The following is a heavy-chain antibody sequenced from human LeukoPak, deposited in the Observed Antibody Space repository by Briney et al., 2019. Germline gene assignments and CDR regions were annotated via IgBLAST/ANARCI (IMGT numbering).Heavy chain of an antibody. D-gene: IGHD3-22*01. CDR3: ARESLHTYYYDSSGYVDY. J-gene: IGHJ4*02. V-gene: IGHV3-21*01. CDR1: GFTVSSNY. Sequence: GGSLRLSCAASGFTVSSNYMSWVRQAPGKGLEWVSSISSSSSYIYYADSVKGRFTISRGNAKNSLYLQMNSLRAEDTAVYYCARESLHTYYYDSSGYVDYWGQGTLVTVSS. CDR2: ISSSSSYI.